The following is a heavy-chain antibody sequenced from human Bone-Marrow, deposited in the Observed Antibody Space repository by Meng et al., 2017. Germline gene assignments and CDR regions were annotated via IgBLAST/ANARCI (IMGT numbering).Heavy chain of an antibody. Sequence: GESLKISCVASGGTFRNFWMTWVRQAPGKGLEWVGRIKSKVDGGTTDFAAPVKGRFTISRDDSKNTLYLQMNSLKTEDTAVYYCTTDWATMVRGVIIPAPRWGQGTLVTVSS. D-gene: IGHD3-10*01. CDR3: TTDWATMVRGVIIPAPR. CDR1: GGTFRNFW. CDR2: IKSKVDGGTT. V-gene: IGHV3-15*01. J-gene: IGHJ4*02.